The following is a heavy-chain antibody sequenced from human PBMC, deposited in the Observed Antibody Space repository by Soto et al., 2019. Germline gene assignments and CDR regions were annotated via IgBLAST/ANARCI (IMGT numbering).Heavy chain of an antibody. CDR1: GASISSAY. CDR2: VYDGGST. D-gene: IGHD2-2*02. V-gene: IGHV4-59*01. Sequence: SETLSLTCSVSGASISSAYWTWIRQTPGKGLEWIASVYDGGSTYYNPSLTSRVTVSVDTSKTQISLKVTSVTAADTAIYSCARGRYTNLVYYLDYWGPGTLVTVSS. J-gene: IGHJ4*02. CDR3: ARGRYTNLVYYLDY.